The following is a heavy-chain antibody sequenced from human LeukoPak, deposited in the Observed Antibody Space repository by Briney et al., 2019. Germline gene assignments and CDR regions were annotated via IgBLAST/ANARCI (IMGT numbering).Heavy chain of an antibody. CDR3: ARGPPRGIVVVPAAVGDY. CDR1: GGSFSGYY. J-gene: IGHJ4*02. CDR2: INHSGST. V-gene: IGHV4-34*01. D-gene: IGHD2-2*01. Sequence: SETLFLTCAVYGGSFSGYYWSWIRQPPGKGLEWIGEINHSGSTNYNPSLKSRVTISVDTSKNQFSLKLSSVTAVDTAVHYCARGPPRGIVVVPAAVGDYWGQGTLVTVSS.